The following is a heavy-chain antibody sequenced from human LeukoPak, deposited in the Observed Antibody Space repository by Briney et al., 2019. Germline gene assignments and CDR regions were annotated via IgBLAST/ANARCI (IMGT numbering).Heavy chain of an antibody. D-gene: IGHD1-26*01. Sequence: ASVNVSCKPSGYTFTSYAIHWVRPAPGQRLEWMGWISAGNGNTKYSQNFQGRVTFISNTSATTAFMELSSLRSEDAAVYYCARDSGSGSNDYWGQGTLVTVSS. CDR1: GYTFTSYA. CDR3: ARDSGSGSNDY. J-gene: IGHJ4*02. V-gene: IGHV1-3*01. CDR2: ISAGNGNT.